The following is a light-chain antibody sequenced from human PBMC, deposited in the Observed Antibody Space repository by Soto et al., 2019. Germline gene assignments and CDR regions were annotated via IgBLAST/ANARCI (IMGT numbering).Light chain of an antibody. V-gene: IGKV3-20*01. CDR1: QSVSSSY. Sequence: EIVLTQYPGTLSLSPGERATLSCRASQSVSSSYLALYHQKPGQAPGLLIYGASSRATGIPDRFSGSGSGTDFTLTISRLEPEDFAVYYCQQYGSSPLTFGGGTKVEI. CDR2: GAS. J-gene: IGKJ4*01. CDR3: QQYGSSPLT.